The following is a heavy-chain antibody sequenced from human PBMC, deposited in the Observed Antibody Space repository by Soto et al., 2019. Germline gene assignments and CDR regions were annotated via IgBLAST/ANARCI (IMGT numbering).Heavy chain of an antibody. D-gene: IGHD6-13*01. J-gene: IGHJ4*02. CDR3: ARDLAAGDF. CDR1: GYIFINYY. V-gene: IGHV1-46*01. Sequence: QVQLVQSGAEVKKPGASVKVSCKASGYIFINYYIHWVRQAPGQGLEWIGIINPNGGSTNYAQKFRGRVTLATATSTSTVYMDLSSLSSEDTAMYYCARDLAAGDFWGQGTLVTVSS. CDR2: INPNGGST.